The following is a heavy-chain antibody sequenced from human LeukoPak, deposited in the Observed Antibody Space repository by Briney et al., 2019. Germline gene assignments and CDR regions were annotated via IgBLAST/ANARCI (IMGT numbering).Heavy chain of an antibody. Sequence: PGGSLRLSCAASGFTFSSFWMHWVRQAPGKRLVWVSRINSDGSTTSYADSVKGRFTISRDNAKNTLYLQMNSLRAEDTAVYYCAREIPRRAFDIWGQGTMVTVSS. CDR1: GFTFSSFW. CDR3: AREIPRRAFDI. J-gene: IGHJ3*02. V-gene: IGHV3-74*01. D-gene: IGHD2-21*01. CDR2: INSDGSTT.